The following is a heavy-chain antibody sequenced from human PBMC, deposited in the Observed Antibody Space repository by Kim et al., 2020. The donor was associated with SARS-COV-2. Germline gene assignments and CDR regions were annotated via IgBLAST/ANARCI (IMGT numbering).Heavy chain of an antibody. D-gene: IGHD6-19*01. CDR1: GFTFSSYC. V-gene: IGHV3-7*01. Sequence: GGSLRLSCAASGFTFSSYCMTWVRQAPGKGLEWVANIKHDGNKKNYADSVKGRFTISRDNAKNSLYLQMNSLRAEDTAVYYCARDGDLYSSGKDAFDIWGQGTTVTVSS. CDR2: IKHDGNKK. CDR3: ARDGDLYSSGKDAFDI. J-gene: IGHJ3*02.